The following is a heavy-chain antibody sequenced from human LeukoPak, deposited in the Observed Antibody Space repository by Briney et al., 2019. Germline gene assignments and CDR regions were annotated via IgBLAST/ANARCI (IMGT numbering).Heavy chain of an antibody. CDR2: INIGGTNT. CDR1: GFTFNDYY. CDR3: ATDGAGFDT. V-gene: IGHV3-11*01. Sequence: GGSLRLSCAASGFTFNDYYMSWIRQAPGKGLEWLSYINIGGTNTHYADSVKGRFTISRGNAKKSLYLEMNSLRAEDTAVYYCATDGAGFDTWGQGVLVTVSS. J-gene: IGHJ5*02.